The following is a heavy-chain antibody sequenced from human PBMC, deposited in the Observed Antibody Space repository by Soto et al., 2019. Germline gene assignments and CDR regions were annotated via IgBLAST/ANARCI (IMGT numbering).Heavy chain of an antibody. J-gene: IGHJ5*02. V-gene: IGHV3-15*01. D-gene: IGHD6-19*01. CDR3: PPDLSRIAVVVGSPGYFNP. CDR1: GFTFSDAW. CDR2: IKSTSHGGTT. Sequence: GGSLRLSGAASGFTFSDAWTSWVRQAPGKGLDWVGRIKSTSHGGTTEYAAPVRGRFPISRDDSKNTLYLQMNSLKTDDTAVHYRPPDLSRIAVVVGSPGYFNPWGQGTPVTIYS.